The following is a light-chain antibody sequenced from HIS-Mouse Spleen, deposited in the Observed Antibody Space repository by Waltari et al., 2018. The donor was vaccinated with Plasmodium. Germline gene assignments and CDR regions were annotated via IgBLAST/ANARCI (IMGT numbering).Light chain of an antibody. CDR2: GDC. CDR1: NIGSKN. V-gene: IGLV3-9*01. CDR3: QGWDSITVV. J-gene: IGLJ2*01. Sequence: SYELTQPLSVSVALGQTARITCGGNNIGSKNVHWYQQKPGQAPVLVLYGDCNRASGIPDRFSGSNPGNAATRTISRAQAGGEADYYCQGWDSITVVLGGGTKLTVL.